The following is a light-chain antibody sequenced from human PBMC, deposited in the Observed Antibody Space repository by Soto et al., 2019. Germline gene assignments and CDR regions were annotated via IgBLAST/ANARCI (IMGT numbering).Light chain of an antibody. V-gene: IGLV2-14*01. CDR3: TSYTGFSTLA. J-gene: IGLJ1*01. CDR1: SSDIGGYNY. CDR2: EVS. Sequence: QSALTQPASVSGSPGQSITISCTGTSSDIGGYNYVSWYQEHPGKAPKLLIYEVSFRPSGVSDRFSASKSGNTASLTISGLQAEDEADYYCTSYTGFSTLAFGPGTKLTVL.